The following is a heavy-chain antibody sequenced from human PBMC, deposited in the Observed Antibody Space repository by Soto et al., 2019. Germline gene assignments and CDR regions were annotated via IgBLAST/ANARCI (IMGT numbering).Heavy chain of an antibody. D-gene: IGHD3-10*01. J-gene: IGHJ5*02. Sequence: QVQLQESGPGLVKPSQTLSLTCTVSGGSISSGGYYWSWIRQHPGKGLEWIGYIYYSGSTYYNPSLKSRVTISVDTSKNQFSLKLSSVTAADTAVYYCARMPAFMVRGVIMLPASASWFDPWGQGTLVTVSS. V-gene: IGHV4-31*03. CDR3: ARMPAFMVRGVIMLPASASWFDP. CDR1: GGSISSGGYY. CDR2: IYYSGST.